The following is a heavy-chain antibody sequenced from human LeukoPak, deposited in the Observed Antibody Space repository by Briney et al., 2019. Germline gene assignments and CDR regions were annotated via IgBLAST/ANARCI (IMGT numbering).Heavy chain of an antibody. Sequence: SETLSLTCAVYGGSFSGYYWSWIRQPPGKGLEWIGEINHSGSTNYNPSLKSRVTISVDTSKNQFSLKLSSLTAADTAVYYCARGGGLVRYYFDYWGKGTLVTVSS. CDR2: INHSGST. J-gene: IGHJ4*02. V-gene: IGHV4-34*01. CDR3: ARGGGLVRYYFDY. D-gene: IGHD6-19*01. CDR1: GGSFSGYY.